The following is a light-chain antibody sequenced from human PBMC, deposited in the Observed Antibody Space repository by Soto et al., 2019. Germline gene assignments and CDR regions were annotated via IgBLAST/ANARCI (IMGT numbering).Light chain of an antibody. CDR1: QSVSKTY. CDR3: QHYGSSPKWT. J-gene: IGKJ1*01. Sequence: EIVLTQSPGTLSLSPGERATLSCRASQSVSKTYLAWYQQKPGQAPRLLIYGESSRATGIPDRLSGSGSGTDFTLTISRLEPEDFAVYYCQHYGSSPKWTFGQGTKVEIK. V-gene: IGKV3-20*01. CDR2: GES.